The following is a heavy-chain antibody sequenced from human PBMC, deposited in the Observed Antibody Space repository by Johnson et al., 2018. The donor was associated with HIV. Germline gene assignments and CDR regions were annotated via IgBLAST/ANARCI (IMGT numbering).Heavy chain of an antibody. Sequence: QVQLVESGGGLIQPGGSLRLSCAASGFTVSSNYMSWVRQAPGKGLEWVAVISYDGSNKYYADSVKGRFTISRDNSKNTLYLQMNSLRAEDTAVYYCARGGYSTILDAFDIR. J-gene: IGHJ3*02. V-gene: IGHV3-30-3*01. CDR3: ARGGYSTILDAFDI. CDR1: GFTVSSNY. D-gene: IGHD6-13*01. CDR2: ISYDGSNK.